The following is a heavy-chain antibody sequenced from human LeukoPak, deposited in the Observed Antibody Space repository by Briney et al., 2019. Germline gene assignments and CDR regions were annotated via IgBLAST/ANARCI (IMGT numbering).Heavy chain of an antibody. CDR1: GGSISSGGYY. CDR2: IYHSGST. V-gene: IGHV4-30-2*01. CDR3: ARVGSSWFFVDY. D-gene: IGHD6-13*01. Sequence: SETLSLTCTVSGGSISSGGYYWSWIRQPPGKGLEWIGYIYHSGSTYYNPSLKSRVTISVDRSKNQFSLKLSSVTAADTAVYYCARVGSSWFFVDYWGQGTLVTVSS. J-gene: IGHJ4*02.